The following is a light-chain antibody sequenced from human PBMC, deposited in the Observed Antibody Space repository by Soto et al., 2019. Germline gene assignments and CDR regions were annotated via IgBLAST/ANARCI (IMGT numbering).Light chain of an antibody. CDR1: QGVSSD. V-gene: IGKV3-15*01. CDR2: GAS. Sequence: EIVMTQSPATLSVSPGEGATLSCRASQGVSSDLAWYQQKPGQAPRLLIYGASTRATGIPDRFSGSGSGTEFTLTISSLQSEDFAIYYCQHYKDRSTFGQGTKLEIK. J-gene: IGKJ2*02. CDR3: QHYKDRST.